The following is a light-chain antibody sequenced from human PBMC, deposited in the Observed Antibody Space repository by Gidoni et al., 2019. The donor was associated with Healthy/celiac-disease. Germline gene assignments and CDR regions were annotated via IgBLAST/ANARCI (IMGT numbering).Light chain of an antibody. CDR2: AAS. CDR1: QGISSY. Sequence: DIQFNQSPSFLSASVGDRVTITCRASQGISSYLAWYQQKPGKAPKLLIYAASTLQSGVPSRFSGSGSGTEFTLTISSLQPEDFATYYCQQLNSYPLFGPGTKVDIK. V-gene: IGKV1-9*01. J-gene: IGKJ3*01. CDR3: QQLNSYPL.